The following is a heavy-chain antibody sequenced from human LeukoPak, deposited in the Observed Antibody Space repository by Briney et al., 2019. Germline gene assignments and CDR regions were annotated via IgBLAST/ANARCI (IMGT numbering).Heavy chain of an antibody. V-gene: IGHV3-9*01. CDR1: GFTFDDYA. CDR3: AKDHSSGWYYFDY. D-gene: IGHD6-19*01. CDR2: INWNSGSI. J-gene: IGHJ4*02. Sequence: GRSLRLSCAASGFTFDDYAMHWVRQAPGKGLEWVSGINWNSGSIGYADSVKGRFTISRDNAKTSLYLQMNSLRVEDTALYYCAKDHSSGWYYFDYWGQGTLDTVSS.